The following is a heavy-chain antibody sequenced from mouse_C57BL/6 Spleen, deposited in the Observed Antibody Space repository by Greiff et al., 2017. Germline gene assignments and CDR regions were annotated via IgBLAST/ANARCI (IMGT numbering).Heavy chain of an antibody. D-gene: IGHD1-2*01. CDR3: ARAITGGFAY. V-gene: IGHV5-4*01. J-gene: IGHJ3*01. Sequence: EVQLVESGGGLVKPGGSLKLSCAASGFTFSSYAMSWVRQTPEKRLEWVATISDGGSYTYYPDNVKGRFTISRDNAKNNLYLQMSHLKSEDTAMYYCARAITGGFAYWGQGTLVTVSA. CDR1: GFTFSSYA. CDR2: ISDGGSYT.